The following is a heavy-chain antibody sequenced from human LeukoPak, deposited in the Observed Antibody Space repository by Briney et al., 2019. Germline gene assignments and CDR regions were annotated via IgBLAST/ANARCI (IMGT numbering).Heavy chain of an antibody. V-gene: IGHV3-23*01. Sequence: GGSLRLSCAASGFTFSSYAMSWVRQAPGKGLEWVSAISGSGGSTYYADSVKGWFTISRDNSKNTLYLQMNSLRAEDTAVYYCAKDFDSSGSGTFFDYWGQGTLVTVSS. CDR3: AKDFDSSGSGTFFDY. CDR2: ISGSGGST. D-gene: IGHD3-22*01. CDR1: GFTFSSYA. J-gene: IGHJ4*02.